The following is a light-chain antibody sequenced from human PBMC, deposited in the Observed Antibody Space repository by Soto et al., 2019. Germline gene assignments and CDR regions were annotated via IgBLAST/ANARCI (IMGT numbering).Light chain of an antibody. CDR1: SSNIGEGHD. V-gene: IGLV1-40*01. J-gene: IGLJ3*02. CDR2: GNT. CDR3: QAYGSTRRGSKV. Sequence: QSVLTQPPSVSGAPGQRVTISCTGSSSNIGEGHDVHWYQQLPGTAPKLLIYGNTNRPSGVPARFSGSKSDTSATLAITGLQAEDEDDYFCQAYGSTRRGSKVFGGGTKLTVL.